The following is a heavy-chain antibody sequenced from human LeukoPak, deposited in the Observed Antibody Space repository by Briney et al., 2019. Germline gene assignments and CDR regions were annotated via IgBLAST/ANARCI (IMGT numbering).Heavy chain of an antibody. Sequence: PSETLSLTCAVYGGSFSGYYWSWTRQPPGKGLEWIGEINHSGSTNYNPSLKSRVTISVDTSKNQFSLKLSSVTAADTAVYYCARTIRLKYYYDSTDDAFDIWGQGTMVTVSS. D-gene: IGHD3-22*01. CDR2: INHSGST. CDR1: GGSFSGYY. J-gene: IGHJ3*02. CDR3: ARTIRLKYYYDSTDDAFDI. V-gene: IGHV4-34*01.